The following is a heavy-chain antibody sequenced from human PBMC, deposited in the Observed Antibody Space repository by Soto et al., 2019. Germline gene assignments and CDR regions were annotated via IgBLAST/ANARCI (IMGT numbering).Heavy chain of an antibody. Sequence: GASVKYSCKASGYTFTSYGISWVRQAPGQGLEWMGWISAYNGNTNYAQKLQGRVTMTTDTSTSTAYMELRSLRSDDTAVYYCARDRGIAARIVGYYYGMDVWGQGTTVTVSS. D-gene: IGHD6-6*01. V-gene: IGHV1-18*01. J-gene: IGHJ6*02. CDR1: GYTFTSYG. CDR2: ISAYNGNT. CDR3: ARDRGIAARIVGYYYGMDV.